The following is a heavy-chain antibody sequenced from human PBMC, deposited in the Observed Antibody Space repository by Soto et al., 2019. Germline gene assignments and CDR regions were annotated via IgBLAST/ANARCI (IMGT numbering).Heavy chain of an antibody. D-gene: IGHD6-6*01. CDR2: ISYDGSNK. V-gene: IGHV3-30-3*01. CDR3: ARSSIAARVIDY. J-gene: IGHJ4*02. CDR1: GFTFSSYA. Sequence: LRLSCAASGFTFSSYAMHWVRQAPGKGLEWVAVISYDGSNKYYADSVKGRFTISRDNSKNTLYLQMNSLRAEDTAVYYCARSSIAARVIDYWGQGTLVTVSS.